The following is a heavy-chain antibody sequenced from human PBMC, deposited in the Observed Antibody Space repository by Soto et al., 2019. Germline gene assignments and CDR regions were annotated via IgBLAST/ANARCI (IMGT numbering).Heavy chain of an antibody. CDR1: GGSFSGYY. D-gene: IGHD2-15*01. V-gene: IGHV4-34*01. Sequence: SETLSLTCAVYGGSFSGYYWSWIRQPPGKGLEWIGEINHSGSTNYNPSLKSRVTISVDTSKNQFSLKLSSVTAADTAVYYCARCQDIVVVVDPTPGCHWLDPWGQGTLVTVYS. J-gene: IGHJ5*02. CDR2: INHSGST. CDR3: ARCQDIVVVVDPTPGCHWLDP.